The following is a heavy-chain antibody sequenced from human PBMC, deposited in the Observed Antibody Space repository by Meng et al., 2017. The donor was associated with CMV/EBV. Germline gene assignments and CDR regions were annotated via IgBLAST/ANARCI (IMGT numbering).Heavy chain of an antibody. Sequence: QVARGEVGGGRVQPGRSLGLSCAASGFTFSSYAMHWVRQAPGKGLEWVAVISYDGSNKYYADSVKGRFTISRDNSKNTLYLQMNSLRAEDTAVYYCARGDYFDYWGQGTLVTVSS. CDR3: ARGDYFDY. J-gene: IGHJ4*02. CDR2: ISYDGSNK. CDR1: GFTFSSYA. V-gene: IGHV3-30-3*01.